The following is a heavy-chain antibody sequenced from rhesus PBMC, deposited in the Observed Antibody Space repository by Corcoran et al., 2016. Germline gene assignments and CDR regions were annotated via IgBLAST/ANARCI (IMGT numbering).Heavy chain of an antibody. CDR3: AGEFSTTDY. V-gene: IGHV3-14*01. J-gene: IGHJ4*01. CDR1: GFTFSSYW. Sequence: EVQLVESGGGLAKPGGSLRLSCAASGFTFSSYWMHWVCQAPGKGLDWLSVINSEGSSTYYGDSVKGRFTISRENAKNTLYLQMDGLRPEDTAVYYCAGEFSTTDYWGQGVLVTVSS. D-gene: IGHD2-15*01. CDR2: INSEGSST.